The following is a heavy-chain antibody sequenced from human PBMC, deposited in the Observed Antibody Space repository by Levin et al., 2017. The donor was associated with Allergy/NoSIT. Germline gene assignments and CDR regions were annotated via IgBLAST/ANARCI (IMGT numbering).Heavy chain of an antibody. V-gene: IGHV5-10-1*01. CDR3: ARYPTRHQYYYDSRGYFDY. CDR2: IDPSDSYT. J-gene: IGHJ4*02. Sequence: GESLKISCKGSGYSFTSYWISWVRQMPGKGLEWMGRIDPSDSYTNYSPSFQGHVTISADKSISTAYLQWSSLQASDTAMYYCARYPTRHQYYYDSRGYFDYWGQGTLVTVSA. CDR1: GYSFTSYW. D-gene: IGHD3-22*01.